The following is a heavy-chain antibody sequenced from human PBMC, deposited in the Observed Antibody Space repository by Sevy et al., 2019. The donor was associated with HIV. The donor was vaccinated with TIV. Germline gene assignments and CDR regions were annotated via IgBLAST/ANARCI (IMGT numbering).Heavy chain of an antibody. V-gene: IGHV3-30*04. J-gene: IGHJ4*02. CDR3: AREGGYTSAWSPGNY. CDR2: ISYDGIIK. CDR1: GFTFNTHA. Sequence: GGSLRLSCAASGFTFNTHAMHWVRQAPGKGLEGVALISYDGIIKYYAASVKGRLTISRDNSKNTLSLQMNRLRIEDTAVYYCAREGGYTSAWSPGNYWGQGTLVTISS. D-gene: IGHD6-19*01.